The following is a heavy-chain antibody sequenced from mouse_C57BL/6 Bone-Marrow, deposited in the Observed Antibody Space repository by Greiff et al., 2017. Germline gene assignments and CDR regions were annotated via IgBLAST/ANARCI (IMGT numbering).Heavy chain of an antibody. CDR3: ARRGIWVVDY. V-gene: IGHV1-69*01. J-gene: IGHJ2*01. D-gene: IGHD1-1*01. CDR1: GYTFTSYW. Sequence: QVQLKQPGAELVMPGASVKLSCKASGYTFTSYWMHWVKQRPGQGLEWIGEIDPSDSYTNYNQKFKGKSTLTVDKSSSTAYMQLSSLTSEDSAVYYCARRGIWVVDYWGQGTTLTVSS. CDR2: IDPSDSYT.